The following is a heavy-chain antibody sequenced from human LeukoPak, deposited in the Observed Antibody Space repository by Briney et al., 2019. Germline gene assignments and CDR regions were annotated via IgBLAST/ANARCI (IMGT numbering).Heavy chain of an antibody. CDR3: ARGGWAARYCSSTSCRTPPNKKTFMDV. V-gene: IGHV4-34*01. CDR2: INHSGST. CDR1: GGSFSGYY. J-gene: IGHJ6*03. D-gene: IGHD2-2*01. Sequence: SETLSLTCAVYGGSFSGYYWGWVRLPPGKGLEWIGEINHSGSTNKNPCLKSRVTISVVTTKDQFSLNLSCVTAADTAVYYCARGGWAARYCSSTSCRTPPNKKTFMDVWGKGTTVTASS.